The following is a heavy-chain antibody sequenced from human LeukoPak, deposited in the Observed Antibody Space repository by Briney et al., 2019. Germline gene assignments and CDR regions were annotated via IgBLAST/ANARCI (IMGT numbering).Heavy chain of an antibody. Sequence: PGGSLRLSCAASGFTFSSYWMSWVRQAPGKGLEWVANIKQDGSEKYYVDSVKGRFTISRDNAKNSLYLQMNSLRAEDTAVYYCARVGTTVVTRDYYFDYWGQGTLVTVSS. CDR3: ARVGTTVVTRDYYFDY. V-gene: IGHV3-7*01. CDR1: GFTFSSYW. CDR2: IKQDGSEK. D-gene: IGHD4-23*01. J-gene: IGHJ4*02.